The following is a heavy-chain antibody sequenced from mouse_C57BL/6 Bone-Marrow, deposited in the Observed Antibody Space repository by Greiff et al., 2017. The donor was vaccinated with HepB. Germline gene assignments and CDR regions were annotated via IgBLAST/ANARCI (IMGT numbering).Heavy chain of an antibody. V-gene: IGHV1-81*01. CDR2: IYPRSGNT. D-gene: IGHD3-3*01. CDR1: GYTFTSYG. CDR3: ARGGWDWYFDV. Sequence: QVQLKQSGAELARPGASVKLSCKASGYTFTSYGISWVKQRTGQGLEWIGEIYPRSGNTYYNEKFKGKATLTADKSSSTAYMELRSLTSEDSAVYFCARGGWDWYFDVWGTGTTVTVSS. J-gene: IGHJ1*03.